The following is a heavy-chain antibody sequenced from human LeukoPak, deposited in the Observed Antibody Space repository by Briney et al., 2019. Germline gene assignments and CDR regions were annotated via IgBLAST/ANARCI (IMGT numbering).Heavy chain of an antibody. Sequence: TSETLSLTCAVSGGSISSSYWWSWVRQPPGKGLEWIGEIYHSGSTNYKPSLKSRVTISVDTSKNQFSLKLSSVTAADTAVYYCAREITGSYSSFDPWGQGTLVTVSS. CDR1: GGSISSSYW. CDR3: AREITGSYSSFDP. CDR2: IYHSGST. V-gene: IGHV4-4*02. J-gene: IGHJ5*02. D-gene: IGHD5-18*01.